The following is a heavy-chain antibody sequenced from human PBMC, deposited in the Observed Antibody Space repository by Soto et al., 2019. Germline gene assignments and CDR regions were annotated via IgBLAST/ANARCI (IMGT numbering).Heavy chain of an antibody. D-gene: IGHD3-3*02. CDR3: ARVAFLEWLLSPENWFDP. V-gene: IGHV4-59*01. J-gene: IGHJ5*02. CDR1: GGSISSYY. Sequence: SETLSVTCTISGGSISSYYWSWIRQPPGKGLEWIGYIYYSGSTNYNPSLKSRVTISVDTSKNQFSLKLSSVTAADTAVYYCARVAFLEWLLSPENWFDPWGQGTLVTVSS. CDR2: IYYSGST.